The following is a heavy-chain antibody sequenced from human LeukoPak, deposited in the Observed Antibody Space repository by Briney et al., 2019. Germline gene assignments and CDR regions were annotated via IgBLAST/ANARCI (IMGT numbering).Heavy chain of an antibody. D-gene: IGHD6-19*01. CDR2: INAGNGNT. CDR1: GYTFTSYA. J-gene: IGHJ4*02. V-gene: IGHV1-3*01. Sequence: ASVKVSCKASGYTFTSYAMHWVRQAPGQRLEWMGWINAGNGNTKYSQKFQGRVTITADKSTSTAYMELSSLRSEDTAVYYCARALSSGWYEDYWGQGTLVTVSS. CDR3: ARALSSGWYEDY.